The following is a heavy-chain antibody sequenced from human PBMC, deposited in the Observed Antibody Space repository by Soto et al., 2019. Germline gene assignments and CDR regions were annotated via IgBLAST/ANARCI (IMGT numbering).Heavy chain of an antibody. CDR3: AKDLYSSGWYNYFDP. D-gene: IGHD6-19*01. Sequence: QVQLVESGGGVVQPGRSLRLSCAASGFPFSTTGMHWVRQAPGKGLEWVVMISHDGGAKYYADSVKGRFTISRDDSKNTLYLQMNSLRPEDTAVYYCAKDLYSSGWYNYFDPWGQGTLVTVSS. J-gene: IGHJ5*02. CDR2: ISHDGGAK. CDR1: GFPFSTTG. V-gene: IGHV3-30*18.